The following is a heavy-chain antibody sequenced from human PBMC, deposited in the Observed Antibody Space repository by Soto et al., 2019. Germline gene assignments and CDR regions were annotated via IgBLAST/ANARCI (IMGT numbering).Heavy chain of an antibody. D-gene: IGHD3-22*01. CDR3: ARDRLPMVVVVMGWFDP. J-gene: IGHJ5*02. Sequence: GASVKVSCAASGFSFRDYYMSWIRQAPGKGLEWISYISGSGNTIYYADSVKGRFIISRDNAKNSLFLQMNSLRADDTAVYYCARDRLPMVVVVMGWFDPWGQGTLVTVSS. V-gene: IGHV3-11*01. CDR1: GFSFRDYY. CDR2: ISGSGNTI.